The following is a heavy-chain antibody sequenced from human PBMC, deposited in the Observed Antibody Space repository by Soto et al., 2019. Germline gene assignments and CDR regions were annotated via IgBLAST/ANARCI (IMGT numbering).Heavy chain of an antibody. CDR3: ARVALYYDSSGYCDY. J-gene: IGHJ4*02. CDR1: GFTFSSYA. CDR2: ISYDGSNK. V-gene: IGHV3-30-3*01. D-gene: IGHD3-22*01. Sequence: GGSLRLSCAASGFTFSSYAMHWVRQAPGKGLEWVAVISYDGSNKYYADSVKGRFTISRDNSKNTLYLQMNSLRAEDTAVYYCARVALYYDSSGYCDYWGQGTLVTVSS.